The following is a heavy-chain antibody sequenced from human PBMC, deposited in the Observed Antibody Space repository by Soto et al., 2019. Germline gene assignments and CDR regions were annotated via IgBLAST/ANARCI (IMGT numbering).Heavy chain of an antibody. V-gene: IGHV3-23*01. J-gene: IGHJ4*02. CDR3: ARTRYCTNGVCYPFDY. D-gene: IGHD2-8*01. Sequence: GGSLRLSCAASGFTFSSYAMSWVRQAPGKGLEWVSAISGSGGSTYYADSVKGRFTISRDNSKNTLYLQMNSLRAEDTAVYYCARTRYCTNGVCYPFDYWGQGTLVTVSS. CDR2: ISGSGGST. CDR1: GFTFSSYA.